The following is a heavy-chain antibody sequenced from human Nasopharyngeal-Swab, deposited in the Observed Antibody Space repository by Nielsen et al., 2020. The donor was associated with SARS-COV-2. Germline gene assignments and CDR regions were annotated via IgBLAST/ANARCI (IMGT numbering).Heavy chain of an antibody. CDR1: GYTFTSYG. CDR2: ISAYNGNT. D-gene: IGHD3-9*01. J-gene: IGHJ6*02. V-gene: IGHV1-18*01. CDR3: ARGTYYDILTGYYPWDYYGMDV. Sequence: ASVKVSCKASGYTFTSYGTSWVRQAPGQGLEWMGWISAYNGNTNYAQKLQGRVTMTTDTSTSTAYMELRSLRSDDTAVYYCARGTYYDILTGYYPWDYYGMDVWGQGTTVTVSS.